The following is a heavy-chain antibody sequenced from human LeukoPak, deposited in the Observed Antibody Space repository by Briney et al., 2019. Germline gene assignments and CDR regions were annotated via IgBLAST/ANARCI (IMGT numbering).Heavy chain of an antibody. CDR1: GVIFSNYG. CDR3: ARGLRNTDTFDI. CDR2: IWYDGSNK. J-gene: IGHJ3*02. Sequence: PGGSPRLSCAPSGVIFSNYGIHWVRQAPRKGREWVAVIWYDGSNKYYADAVKGRFTISRDNSKNTVYLQMNSLRAEDTAVYYCARGLRNTDTFDIWGQGTMVTVSS. V-gene: IGHV3-33*01.